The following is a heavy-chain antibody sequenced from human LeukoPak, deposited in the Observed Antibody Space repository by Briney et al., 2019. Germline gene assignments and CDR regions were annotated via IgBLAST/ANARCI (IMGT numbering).Heavy chain of an antibody. V-gene: IGHV3-23*01. D-gene: IGHD1-1*01. J-gene: IGHJ4*02. CDR1: GFTFNSYA. CDR2: ISGGGDV. CDR3: AKELPPQPYYFDY. Sequence: PGGSLRLSCAASGFTFNSYAMSWVRQAQGKGLEWVSRISGGGDVQYTDSVKGRFTISRDNSKNTLYLQMNSLRADDTATYYCAKELPPQPYYFDYWGQGTLVTVSS.